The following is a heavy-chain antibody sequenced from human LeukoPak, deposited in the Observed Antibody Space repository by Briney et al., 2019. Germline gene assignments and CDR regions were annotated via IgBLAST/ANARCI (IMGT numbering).Heavy chain of an antibody. CDR2: MNPNSGNT. CDR3: ARRRYCSGGSCRQRYFDY. CDR1: GGTFSSYA. V-gene: IGHV1-8*02. J-gene: IGHJ4*02. Sequence: ASVKVSCKASGGTFSSYAISWVRQATGQGLEWMGWMNPNSGNTGYAQKFQGRVTMTRNTSISTAYMELSSLRSEDTAVYYCARRRYCSGGSCRQRYFDYWGQGTLVTVSS. D-gene: IGHD2-15*01.